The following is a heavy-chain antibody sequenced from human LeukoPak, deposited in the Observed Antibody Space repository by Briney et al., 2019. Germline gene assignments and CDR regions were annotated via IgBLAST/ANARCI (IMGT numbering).Heavy chain of an antibody. Sequence: PGGSLRLSCAASGFTFSSYDMHWVRQATGKGLEWVSAIGTAGDTYYPGSVKGRFTISRENAKNPLYLQMNSLRAGDKAVYYCARALTDYYGSGRSGYGMDVWGQGTTVTVSS. CDR3: ARALTDYYGSGRSGYGMDV. D-gene: IGHD3-10*01. CDR1: GFTFSSYD. CDR2: IGTAGDT. J-gene: IGHJ6*02. V-gene: IGHV3-13*04.